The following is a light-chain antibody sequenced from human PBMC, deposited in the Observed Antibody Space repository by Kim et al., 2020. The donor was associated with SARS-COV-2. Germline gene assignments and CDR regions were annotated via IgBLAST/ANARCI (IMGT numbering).Light chain of an antibody. CDR3: QQYGNSPRT. V-gene: IGKV3-20*01. CDR1: QSVSSGY. J-gene: IGKJ2*02. Sequence: LSPGERANLSCRASQSVSSGYLAWFQQRPGQAPRLLIYGASSRATGIPDRFSGSGSGTDFTLTISRLEPEDFAVYYCQQYGNSPRTFGQGTKLEI. CDR2: GAS.